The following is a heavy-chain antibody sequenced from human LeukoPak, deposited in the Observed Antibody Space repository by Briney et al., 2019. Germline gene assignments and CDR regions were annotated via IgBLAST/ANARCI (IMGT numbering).Heavy chain of an antibody. CDR2: IYYSGST. Sequence: PSQTLSLTCTVSGGSISSGGYYWSWIRQHSGKGLEWIGYIYYSGSTYYNPSLKSRVTISVDTSKNQFSLKLSSVTAADTAVYYCARGGIAAAGHPFDYWGQGTLVTVSS. CDR3: ARGGIAAAGHPFDY. D-gene: IGHD6-13*01. CDR1: GGSISSGGYY. V-gene: IGHV4-31*03. J-gene: IGHJ4*02.